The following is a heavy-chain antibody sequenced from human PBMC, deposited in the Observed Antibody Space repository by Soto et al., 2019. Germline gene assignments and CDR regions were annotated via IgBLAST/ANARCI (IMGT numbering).Heavy chain of an antibody. V-gene: IGHV4-34*01. CDR2: INHSGST. D-gene: IGHD3-22*01. CDR3: ARGAGDSSGYYFDY. J-gene: IGHJ4*02. Sequence: SETLSLTCAVYGGSFSGYYWSWIRQPPGKGLEWIGEINHSGSTNYNPSLKSRVTISVDTSKNQFSLKLSSVTAADTAVYYCARGAGDSSGYYFDYWGQGTLVTVSS. CDR1: GGSFSGYY.